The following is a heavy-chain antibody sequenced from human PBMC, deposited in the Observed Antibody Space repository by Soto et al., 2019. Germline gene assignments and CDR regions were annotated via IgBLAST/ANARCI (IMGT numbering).Heavy chain of an antibody. J-gene: IGHJ5*02. CDR3: ARAPNRVDNWFDP. Sequence: HPGGSLRLSCAASGFILSGCSMNWLRQAPGKGLEWVSFISDSGTIIHYADSVKGRFTISRDTAKNSLYLQMSSLTIEDTAVYYCARAPNRVDNWFDPWGQGTLVTVSS. CDR1: GFILSGCS. CDR2: ISDSGTII. D-gene: IGHD3-16*02. V-gene: IGHV3-48*01.